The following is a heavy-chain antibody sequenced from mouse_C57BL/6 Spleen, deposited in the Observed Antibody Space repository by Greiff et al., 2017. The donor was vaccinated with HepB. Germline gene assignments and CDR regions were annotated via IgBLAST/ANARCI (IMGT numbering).Heavy chain of an antibody. CDR3: ARSGGYYGYYAMDY. V-gene: IGHV1-9*01. J-gene: IGHJ4*01. CDR2: ILPGSGST. Sequence: VKVVESGAELMKPGASVKLSCKATGYTFTGYWIEWVKQRPGNGLEWIGEILPGSGSTNYNEKFKGKATFTADTSSNTAYMQISSLTTEDSAIYYCARSGGYYGYYAMDYWGQGTSVTVSS. CDR1: GYTFTGYW. D-gene: IGHD1-1*01.